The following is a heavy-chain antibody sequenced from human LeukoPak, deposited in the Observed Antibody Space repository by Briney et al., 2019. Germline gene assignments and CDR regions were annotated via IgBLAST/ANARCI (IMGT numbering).Heavy chain of an antibody. D-gene: IGHD1-26*01. V-gene: IGHV5-51*01. J-gene: IGHJ4*02. Sequence: GESLQISCQGSGYGFINYWIGWVRQVPGKGPEWMGIIYPGDSQTRYSPSFQGQVTFSSDKSNSIVYLQWSSLKASDTAMYYCARRYSGSYYPEYFDYWGQGTLVTVSS. CDR2: IYPGDSQT. CDR3: ARRYSGSYYPEYFDY. CDR1: GYGFINYW.